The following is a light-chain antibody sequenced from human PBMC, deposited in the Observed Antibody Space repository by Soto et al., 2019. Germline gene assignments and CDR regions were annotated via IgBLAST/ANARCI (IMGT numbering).Light chain of an antibody. Sequence: EIVLTQSPGTLSLSPGEGATLSCRASQSVGNNYLAWYQQKPGQAPRLLIFGASSRATGIPDRFSGSGSGTDFTLTISRLEPEDFATYYCLQHNSYPYTFGQGTKLEIK. J-gene: IGKJ2*01. V-gene: IGKV3-20*01. CDR2: GAS. CDR1: QSVGNNY. CDR3: LQHNSYPYT.